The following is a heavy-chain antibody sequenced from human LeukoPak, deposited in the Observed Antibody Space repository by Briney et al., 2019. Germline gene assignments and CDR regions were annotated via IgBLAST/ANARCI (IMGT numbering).Heavy chain of an antibody. D-gene: IGHD3-3*01. V-gene: IGHV1-8*01. CDR1: GYTFTSYD. CDR3: ARGGTYYDFWSGGYFDY. J-gene: IGHJ4*02. CDR2: MNPNSGNT. Sequence: ASVKVSCKASGYTFTSYDINWVRQATGQGLEWMGWMNPNSGNTGYAQKFQGRVTMTRDTSTSTVYMELSSLRSEDTAVYYCARGGTYYDFWSGGYFDYWGQGTLVTVSS.